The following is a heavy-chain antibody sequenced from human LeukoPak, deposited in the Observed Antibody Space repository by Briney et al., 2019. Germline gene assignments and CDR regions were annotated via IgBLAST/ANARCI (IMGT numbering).Heavy chain of an antibody. D-gene: IGHD3-22*01. Sequence: SETLSLTCTVSGGSITSYYWSWIRQPPGKGLEWIGYIYYSGSTNYNPSLKSRVTISVDTSKNQFSLKLSSVTAADTAVYYCARVSYDRSGIDYWGQGTLVTVSS. CDR1: GGSITSYY. CDR2: IYYSGST. V-gene: IGHV4-59*01. CDR3: ARVSYDRSGIDY. J-gene: IGHJ4*02.